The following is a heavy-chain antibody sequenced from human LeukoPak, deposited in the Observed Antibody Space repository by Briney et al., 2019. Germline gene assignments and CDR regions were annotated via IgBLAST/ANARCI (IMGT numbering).Heavy chain of an antibody. D-gene: IGHD6-13*01. CDR2: VIPILGIA. V-gene: IGHV1-69*04. J-gene: IGHJ6*02. CDR3: ARDGSSSWYVDYYYGMDV. CDR1: GGTFSSYA. Sequence: SVKVSCKASGGTFSSYAISWVRQAPGQGLEWMGRVIPILGIANYAQKFQGRVTITADKSTSTAYMELSSLRSEDTAVYYCARDGSSSWYVDYYYGMDVWGQGTTVTVSS.